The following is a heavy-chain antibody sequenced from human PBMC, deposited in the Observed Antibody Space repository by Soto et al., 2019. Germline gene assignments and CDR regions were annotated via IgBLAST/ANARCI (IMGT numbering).Heavy chain of an antibody. D-gene: IGHD6-19*01. CDR3: ARGYSSGPPPPQDFDY. CDR1: GYTFTSYA. V-gene: IGHV1-3*01. CDR2: INAGNGNT. J-gene: IGHJ4*02. Sequence: ASVKVSCKASGYTFTSYAMHWVRQAPGQRLEWMGWINAGNGNTKYSQKFQGRVTITRDTSASTAYMELSSLRSEDTAVYYCARGYSSGPPPPQDFDYWGQGTLVTVSS.